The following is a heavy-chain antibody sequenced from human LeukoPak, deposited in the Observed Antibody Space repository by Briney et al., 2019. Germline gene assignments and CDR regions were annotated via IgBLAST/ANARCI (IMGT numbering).Heavy chain of an antibody. V-gene: IGHV3-7*01. J-gene: IGHJ4*02. CDR1: GFTFSSFW. D-gene: IGHD5-12*01. CDR2: INQDGSEK. Sequence: GGSLRLSCAASGFTFSSFWMTWVRQAPGKGLEWVANINQDGSEKYYVDSVKGRFAISRDNAKNSVYLQMNSLRAEDTAVYYCARDGGVSGYDLLDYWGQGTLVTVSS. CDR3: ARDGGVSGYDLLDY.